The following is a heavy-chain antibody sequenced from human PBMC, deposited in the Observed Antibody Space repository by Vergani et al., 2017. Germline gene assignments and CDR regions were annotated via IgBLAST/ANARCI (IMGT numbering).Heavy chain of an antibody. CDR3: VRDRGLCAGGRCYTEAWDY. Sequence: QVQLVESGGGLVKPGGSLRPSCAASGFTFSDYYMSWIRQAPGKGLEWVSYISSSGSTIYYADSVKGRFTISRDNAKNSLYLQVRSLRLEDTGVYHCVRDRGLCAGGRCYTEAWDYWGQGTPVTVSS. D-gene: IGHD2-2*02. CDR1: GFTFSDYY. J-gene: IGHJ4*02. CDR2: ISSSGSTI. V-gene: IGHV3-11*01.